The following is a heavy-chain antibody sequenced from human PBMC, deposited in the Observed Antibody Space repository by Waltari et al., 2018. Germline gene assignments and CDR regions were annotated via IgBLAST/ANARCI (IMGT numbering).Heavy chain of an antibody. Sequence: QLQLQESGPGLVKPSETLSLTCTVSGGSISSSSYSWGWIRQPPGKGLEWIGSIYYSGSTYYNPSLKSRVTISVDTSKNQFSLKLSSVTAADTAVYYCARAPHITIFGVVSGWFDPWGQGTLVTVSS. CDR1: GGSISSSSYS. J-gene: IGHJ5*02. CDR2: IYYSGST. V-gene: IGHV4-39*07. CDR3: ARAPHITIFGVVSGWFDP. D-gene: IGHD3-3*01.